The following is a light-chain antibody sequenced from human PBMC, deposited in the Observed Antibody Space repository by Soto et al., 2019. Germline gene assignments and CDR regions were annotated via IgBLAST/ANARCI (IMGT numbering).Light chain of an antibody. V-gene: IGLV1-40*01. Sequence: QSALTQPPSVSVAPGQRVTISCTGSSSNIGAGYDVHWYQQLPGTAPKLLIYDNSNRPSGVPDRFSGSKSGTSASLAITGLQAEDEADYYCQSYDSSLSVLYVFGTGTKLTVL. CDR2: DNS. J-gene: IGLJ1*01. CDR1: SSNIGAGYD. CDR3: QSYDSSLSVLYV.